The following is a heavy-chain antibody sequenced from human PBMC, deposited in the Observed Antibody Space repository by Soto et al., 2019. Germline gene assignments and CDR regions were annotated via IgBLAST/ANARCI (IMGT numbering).Heavy chain of an antibody. J-gene: IGHJ6*02. CDR2: VSGSGSST. V-gene: IGHV3-23*01. Sequence: GGSLRLSCAASGFTSSSYALSWVRQAPGKGLEWVSAVSGSGSSTYYADSVKGRFTISRDNSKNTLFLQMNSLRAEDTAVYYCAKDSSSWSSNYYYYGMDVWGQGTTVTVSS. CDR3: AKDSSSWSSNYYYYGMDV. CDR1: GFTSSSYA. D-gene: IGHD6-13*01.